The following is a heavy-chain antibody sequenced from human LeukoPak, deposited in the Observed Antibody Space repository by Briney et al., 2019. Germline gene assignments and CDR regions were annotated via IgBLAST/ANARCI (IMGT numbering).Heavy chain of an antibody. CDR2: ISRSSGYI. V-gene: IGHV3-21*01. J-gene: IGHJ4*02. CDR3: ARDLWFGELFDY. D-gene: IGHD3-10*01. CDR1: GFTFSSYD. Sequence: GGSLRLSCAASGFTFSSYDMNWVRQAPGKGLEWVSSISRSSGYIYYADSVRGRFTISRDNAKNSLYLQMNSLRGEDTAVYYCARDLWFGELFDYWGQGTLVTVSS.